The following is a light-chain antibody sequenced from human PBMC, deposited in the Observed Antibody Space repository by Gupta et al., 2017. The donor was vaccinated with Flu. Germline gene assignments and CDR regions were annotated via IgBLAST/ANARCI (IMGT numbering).Light chain of an antibody. CDR1: QSVGGN. CDR2: GAS. V-gene: IGKV3-15*01. CDR3: QQYDSWPPLT. J-gene: IGKJ4*01. Sequence: ATRSVSAGERVTLSCMASQSVGGNLAWYHQKRGQAPRLLIYGASTRDTGVPDRFSGGGSGTEFTLTISGRQSEDVAVYYCQQYDSWPPLTFGGGTKVEIK.